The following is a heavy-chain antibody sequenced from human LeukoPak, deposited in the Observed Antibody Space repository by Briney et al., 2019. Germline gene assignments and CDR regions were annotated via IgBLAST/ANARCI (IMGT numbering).Heavy chain of an antibody. V-gene: IGHV3-11*01. Sequence: GGSLRLSCAASGFTLSDNYMSWIRQVPGKGLEWISYISSSGSTIKYADSVKGRFTISRDNGKNSLYLQMNSPRAEDTAVYYCARPRRRDGYNDDNDAFDIWGQGTMVTVSS. CDR3: ARPRRRDGYNDDNDAFDI. J-gene: IGHJ3*02. D-gene: IGHD5-24*01. CDR1: GFTLSDNY. CDR2: ISSSGSTI.